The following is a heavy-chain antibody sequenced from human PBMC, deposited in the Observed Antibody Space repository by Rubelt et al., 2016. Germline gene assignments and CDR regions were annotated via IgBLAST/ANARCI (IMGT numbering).Heavy chain of an antibody. V-gene: IGHV4-31*03. Sequence: QLQLQESGPGLVKPSETLSLTCTVSGGSISSGGYYWSWIRQHPGKGLEWIGYIYYSGSTYYNPPLKRRVTISVDTSNNQFSLKRGSVTAADTAVYYCARADYYDSSGYHNWFDPWGQGTLVTVSS. J-gene: IGHJ5*02. CDR2: IYYSGST. CDR1: GGSISSGGYY. D-gene: IGHD3-22*01. CDR3: ARADYYDSSGYHNWFDP.